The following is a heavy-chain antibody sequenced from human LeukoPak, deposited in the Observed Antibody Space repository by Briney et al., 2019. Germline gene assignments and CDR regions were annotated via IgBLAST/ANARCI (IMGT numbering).Heavy chain of an antibody. V-gene: IGHV3-74*01. CDR3: TRAPAGGSSFDY. CDR1: GFTFSRYW. Sequence: GGSLRLSCAASGFTFSRYWMHWVRQAPGQGLVWVSRINSDGSITTYADSVKGRFTISRDNPKNTLYLQLNSLRAEDTAVYYCTRAPAGGSSFDYWGQGSLVTVSS. CDR2: INSDGSIT. D-gene: IGHD6-25*01. J-gene: IGHJ4*02.